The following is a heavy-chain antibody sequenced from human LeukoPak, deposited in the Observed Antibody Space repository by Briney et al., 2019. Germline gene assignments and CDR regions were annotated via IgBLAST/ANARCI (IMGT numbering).Heavy chain of an antibody. D-gene: IGHD6-19*01. V-gene: IGHV3-23*01. J-gene: IGHJ6*03. Sequence: GGTLRLSCAASGFTFSSYGMSWVRQAPGKGLEWVSAISGSGGSTYYADSVKGRFTISRDNSKNTLYLQMNSLRAEDTAVYYCARHYIAVAGDYYYYMDVWGKGTTVTISS. CDR3: ARHYIAVAGDYYYYMDV. CDR2: ISGSGGST. CDR1: GFTFSSYG.